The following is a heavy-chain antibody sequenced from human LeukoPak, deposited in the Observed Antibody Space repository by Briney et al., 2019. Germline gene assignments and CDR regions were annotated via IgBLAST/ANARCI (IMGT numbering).Heavy chain of an antibody. V-gene: IGHV3-30*02. D-gene: IGHD3-22*01. CDR1: GFTFSNYG. CDR3: AKAGDYSDVNGYYRFDY. Sequence: GGSLRLSCAASGFTFSNYGIHWXXXXXXXXXXXXXXXXXXGSDKYYADSVKGRFTISRDNSRNTLYLQMTSLRADDTAVYYCAKAGDYSDVNGYYRFDYWGQGTLVTVSS. CDR2: XXXXGSDK. J-gene: IGHJ4*02.